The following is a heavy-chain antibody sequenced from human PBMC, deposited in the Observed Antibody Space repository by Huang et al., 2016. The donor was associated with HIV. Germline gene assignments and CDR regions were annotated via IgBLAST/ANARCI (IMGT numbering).Heavy chain of an antibody. V-gene: IGHV1-18*04. CDR1: GYTFNNYG. D-gene: IGHD3-10*01. Sequence: QVHLVQSRGELKKPGASVKVSCKTSGYTFNNYGIGWVRPAPGQGLEGMGWISADSGNPNYAQKFQGRLTLTTDTSTRTVYMDLRSLRSDDTAVYYCATDTRAYYYGSGTNGMDVWGQGTTVIVSS. J-gene: IGHJ6*02. CDR3: ATDTRAYYYGSGTNGMDV. CDR2: ISADSGNP.